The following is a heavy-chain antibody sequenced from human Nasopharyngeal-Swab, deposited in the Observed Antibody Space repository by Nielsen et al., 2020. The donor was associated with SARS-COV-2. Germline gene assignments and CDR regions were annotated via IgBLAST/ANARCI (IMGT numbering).Heavy chain of an antibody. J-gene: IGHJ6*02. Sequence: GESLKISCAASGFTFSNAWMSWVRQAPGKGLGWVGRIKSKTDGGTTDYAAPVKGRFTISRDDSKNTLYLQMNSLKTEDTAVYYCGYYGDEYYYYYYGMDVWGQGTTVTVSS. CDR2: IKSKTDGGTT. CDR3: GYYGDEYYYYYYGMDV. D-gene: IGHD4-17*01. CDR1: GFTFSNAW. V-gene: IGHV3-15*01.